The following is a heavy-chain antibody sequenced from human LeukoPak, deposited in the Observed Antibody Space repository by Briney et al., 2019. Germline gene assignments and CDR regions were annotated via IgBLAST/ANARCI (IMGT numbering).Heavy chain of an antibody. CDR2: INHSGST. V-gene: IGHV4-34*01. CDR1: GGSFSGYY. CDR3: ARETVAGTYYFDY. J-gene: IGHJ4*02. D-gene: IGHD6-19*01. Sequence: SGTLPLTCAVYGGSFSGYYWSWIRQPPGKGLEWIGEINHSGSTNYNPSLKSRVTISVDTSKNQFSLKLSSVTAADTAVYYCARETVAGTYYFDYWGQGTLVTVSS.